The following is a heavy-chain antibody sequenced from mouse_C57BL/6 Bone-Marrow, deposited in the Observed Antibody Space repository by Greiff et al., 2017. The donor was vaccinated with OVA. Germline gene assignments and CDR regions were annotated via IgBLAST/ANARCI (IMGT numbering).Heavy chain of an antibody. CDR3: ARRLTVGYAMDY. J-gene: IGHJ4*01. CDR2: ISSGSSTI. V-gene: IGHV5-17*01. Sequence: DVHLVESGGGLVKPGGSLKLSCAASGFTFSDYGMHWVRQAPEKGLEWVAYISSGSSTIYYADTVKGRFTISRDNAKNTLFLQMTSLRSEDTAMYYCARRLTVGYAMDYWGQGTSVTVSS. D-gene: IGHD1-1*01. CDR1: GFTFSDYG.